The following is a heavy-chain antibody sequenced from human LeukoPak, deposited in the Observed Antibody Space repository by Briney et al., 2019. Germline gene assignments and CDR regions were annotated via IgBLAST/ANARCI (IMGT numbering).Heavy chain of an antibody. J-gene: IGHJ4*02. CDR1: GFIVSSDY. CDR3: AKDRRLPWDYFDS. D-gene: IGHD5-12*01. CDR2: IDGSGSST. Sequence: GGSLRLSCAVSGFIVSSDYMSWFRQAPGRGLEWVSAIDGSGSSTYYADSVKGRFTISRDNSKNTLYLQMNSLRAEDTAIYYCAKDRRLPWDYFDSWGQGTLVTVSS. V-gene: IGHV3-23*01.